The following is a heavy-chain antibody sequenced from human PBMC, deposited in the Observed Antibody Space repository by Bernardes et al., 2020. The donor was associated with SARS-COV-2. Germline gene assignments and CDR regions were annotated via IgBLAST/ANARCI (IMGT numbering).Heavy chain of an antibody. J-gene: IGHJ4*02. Sequence: GSLRISCAASGFTFSSYGMHWVRQAPGKGLEWVAVISYDGSNKYYADSVKGRFTISRDNSKNTLYLQMNSLRAEDTAVYYCAKDLSPWFGELGGDYWGQGTLVTVSS. CDR2: ISYDGSNK. D-gene: IGHD3-10*01. CDR1: GFTFSSYG. V-gene: IGHV3-30*18. CDR3: AKDLSPWFGELGGDY.